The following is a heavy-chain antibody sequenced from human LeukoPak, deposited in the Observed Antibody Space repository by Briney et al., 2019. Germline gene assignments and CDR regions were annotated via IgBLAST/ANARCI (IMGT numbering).Heavy chain of an antibody. V-gene: IGHV4-34*01. CDR3: ARDGLRGGNAFDL. CDR1: GGSFSGYY. D-gene: IGHD3-16*01. CDR2: INHSGST. Sequence: SETLSLTCAVYGGSFSGYYWSWIRPPPGKGLEWIGEINHSGSTNYNPSLKSRVTISVDTSKNQFSLKLSSVTAADTAVYYCARDGLRGGNAFDLWGQGTMVTVSS. J-gene: IGHJ3*01.